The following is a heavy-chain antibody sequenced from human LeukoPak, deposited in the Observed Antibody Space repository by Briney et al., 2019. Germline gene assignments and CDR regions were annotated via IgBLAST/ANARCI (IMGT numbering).Heavy chain of an antibody. D-gene: IGHD4-17*01. CDR3: AKDLFAVTTATDY. J-gene: IGHJ4*02. V-gene: IGHV3-23*01. Sequence: GGSLRLSCAASGFTFSSYAMSWVRQAPGKGLGWVSAISGSGGSTYYADSVKGRFTISRDNSKNTLYLQMNSLRAEDTAVYYCAKDLFAVTTATDYWGQGTLVTVSS. CDR2: ISGSGGST. CDR1: GFTFSSYA.